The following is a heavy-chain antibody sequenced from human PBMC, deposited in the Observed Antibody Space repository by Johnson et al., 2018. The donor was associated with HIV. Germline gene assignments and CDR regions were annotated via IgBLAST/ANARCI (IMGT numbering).Heavy chain of an antibody. V-gene: IGHV3-33*01. Sequence: QVQLVESGGGVVQTGRSLRLSCASSGFSFSTYGMHWVRQATGKGLEWVAIIWADGSNTYCADSVKGRFTISRDNSKNTLYLQMNSLRAEDTAVYYCTRSDSTYYNFWSGYYTGAFDIWGQGTMVTVSS. CDR1: GFSFSTYG. CDR2: IWADGSNT. CDR3: TRSDSTYYNFWSGYYTGAFDI. D-gene: IGHD3-3*01. J-gene: IGHJ3*02.